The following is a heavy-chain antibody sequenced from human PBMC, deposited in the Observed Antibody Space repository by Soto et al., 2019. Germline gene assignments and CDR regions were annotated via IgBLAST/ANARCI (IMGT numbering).Heavy chain of an antibody. V-gene: IGHV1-18*01. CDR2: ISTDNGNT. CDR1: GYTFNNYG. Sequence: AAPMRVSCRASGYTFNNYGISCVRQAHGQGLEWMGWISTDNGNTDSARKLQGRVTMTTDTSTSTAYMELRSLRSDDTAMEDGARRSRYAVGVYCMDGWGQVNTFTFS. J-gene: IGHJ6*02. CDR3: ARRSRYAVGVYCMDG. D-gene: IGHD2-2*01.